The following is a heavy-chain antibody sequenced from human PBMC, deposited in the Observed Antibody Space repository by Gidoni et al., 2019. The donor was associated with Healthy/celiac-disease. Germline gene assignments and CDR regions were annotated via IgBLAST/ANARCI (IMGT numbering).Heavy chain of an antibody. J-gene: IGHJ6*03. Sequence: EVQLVESGGGLVQPGGSLKLSCSASGFTFSGSAMHWVRQASGKGLEWVGRIRSKANSYATAYAASVKGRFTISRDDSKNTAYLQMNSLKTEDTAVYYCTRQAGGNYYYYYMDVWGKGTTVTVSS. CDR3: TRQAGGNYYYYYMDV. CDR1: GFTFSGSA. CDR2: IRSKANSYAT. V-gene: IGHV3-73*02. D-gene: IGHD3-16*01.